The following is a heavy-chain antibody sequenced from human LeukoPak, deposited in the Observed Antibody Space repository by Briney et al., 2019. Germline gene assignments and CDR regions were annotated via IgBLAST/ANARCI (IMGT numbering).Heavy chain of an antibody. V-gene: IGHV4-39*01. CDR1: GGSISSSSYY. J-gene: IGHJ3*02. CDR3: ARLGVTFDI. CDR2: IYYSGSS. D-gene: IGHD3-3*01. Sequence: PSETLSLTCTVSGGSISSSSYYWGSIRQPPGKGLEWIGSIYYSGSSYCNPSLKSRVTISVDTSKNLTSLELSSVTAADTAVYYCARLGVTFDIWGQGTMVTVSS.